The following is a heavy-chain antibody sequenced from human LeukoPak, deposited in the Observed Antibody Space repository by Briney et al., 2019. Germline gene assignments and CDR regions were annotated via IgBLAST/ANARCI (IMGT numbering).Heavy chain of an antibody. Sequence: SVKVSCKASGGTFSSYAISWVRQAPGQGLEWMGRIIPILGIANYAQKFQGRVTITADKSTSTAYMELSSLRSEDTAVYYCARSSIWVPTVTTGSPYYFDYWGQGTLVTVSS. CDR3: ARSSIWVPTVTTGSPYYFDY. J-gene: IGHJ4*02. CDR1: GGTFSSYA. CDR2: IIPILGIA. D-gene: IGHD4-17*01. V-gene: IGHV1-69*04.